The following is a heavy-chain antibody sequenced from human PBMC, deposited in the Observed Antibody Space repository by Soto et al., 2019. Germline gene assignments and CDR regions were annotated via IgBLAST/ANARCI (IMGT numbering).Heavy chain of an antibody. Sequence: QLQLQESGPGLVKPSETLSLTCTVSGGSISSSSYYWGWIRQPPGKGLEWIGSIYYSGSTYYNPSLKSRIIISVDTSKNQFSLKLTSVTAANTAVYYCARYYRTGDAFDIWGQVTMVIVSS. CDR1: GGSISSSSYY. D-gene: IGHD3-10*01. V-gene: IGHV4-39*01. J-gene: IGHJ3*02. CDR3: ARYYRTGDAFDI. CDR2: IYYSGST.